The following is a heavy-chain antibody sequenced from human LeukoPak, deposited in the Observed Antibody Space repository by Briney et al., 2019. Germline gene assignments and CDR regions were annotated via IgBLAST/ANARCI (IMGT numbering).Heavy chain of an antibody. J-gene: IGHJ4*02. CDR3: AKRGSSWSFDY. D-gene: IGHD6-13*01. Sequence: GGSLRLSCAASGFTFSSYALSWVRQAPGNGLEWVSVISGSGDNTYYADSVKGRFTISRDNSKNTLYLQMNSLRAEDTAVYYCAKRGSSWSFDYWGQGTLVTVSS. CDR2: ISGSGDNT. V-gene: IGHV3-23*01. CDR1: GFTFSSYA.